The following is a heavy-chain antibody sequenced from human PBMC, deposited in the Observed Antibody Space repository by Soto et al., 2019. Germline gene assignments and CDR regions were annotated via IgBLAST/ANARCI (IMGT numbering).Heavy chain of an antibody. D-gene: IGHD3-10*01. CDR1: GGSINSGDYY. Sequence: TLSLTCTVSGGSINSGDYYWTWVRQPPGKSLEWIGNIFHSGNTYYTPALQSRVTISLDTSKNHFSLKLSSVTPADTAVYYCARDRYYGWGNYYNFYSGMDVWGQGTWVTFSS. J-gene: IGHJ6*02. CDR2: IFHSGNT. CDR3: ARDRYYGWGNYYNFYSGMDV. V-gene: IGHV4-30-4*01.